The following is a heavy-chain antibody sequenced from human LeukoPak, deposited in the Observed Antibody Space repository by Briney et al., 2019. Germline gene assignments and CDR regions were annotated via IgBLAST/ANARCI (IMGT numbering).Heavy chain of an antibody. J-gene: IGHJ3*02. D-gene: IGHD4-17*01. CDR2: ISYDGSNK. Sequence: GRSLRLSRAASGFTFSSYAMHWVRQAPGKGLEWVAVISYDGSNKYYADSVKGRFTISRDNSKNTLYLQMNSLRAEDTAVYYCARAPDYGDYVEAFDIWGQGTMVTVSS. V-gene: IGHV3-30-3*01. CDR1: GFTFSSYA. CDR3: ARAPDYGDYVEAFDI.